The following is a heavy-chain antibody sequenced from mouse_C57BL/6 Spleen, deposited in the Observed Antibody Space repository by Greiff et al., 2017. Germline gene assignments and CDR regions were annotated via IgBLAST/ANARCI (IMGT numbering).Heavy chain of an antibody. Sequence: VQLQQSGPELVKPGASVKISCKASGYAFSSSWMNWVKQRPGKGLEWIGRIYPGDGDTKYNGKFKGKGTLTADKSSSTAYMQLSSLTSVDSAVYFCARWEGNYGHYYAMDYGGQGTSVTVSS. J-gene: IGHJ4*01. CDR2: IYPGDGDT. D-gene: IGHD2-1*01. CDR3: ARWEGNYGHYYAMDY. V-gene: IGHV1-82*01. CDR1: GYAFSSSW.